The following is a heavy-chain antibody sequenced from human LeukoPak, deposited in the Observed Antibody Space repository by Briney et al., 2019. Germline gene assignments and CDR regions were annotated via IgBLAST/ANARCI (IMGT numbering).Heavy chain of an antibody. CDR1: GGSISSSSYY. D-gene: IGHD1-26*01. J-gene: IGHJ6*03. CDR3: ARQREAYYYYMDV. CDR2: IYYSGST. V-gene: IGHV4-39*01. Sequence: SQTLSLTCTVSGGSISSSSYYWGWIRQPPGKGLEWIGSIYYSGSTYYNPSLKSRVTISVGTSKNQFSLKLSSVTAADTAVYYCARQREAYYYYMDVWGKGTTVTVSS.